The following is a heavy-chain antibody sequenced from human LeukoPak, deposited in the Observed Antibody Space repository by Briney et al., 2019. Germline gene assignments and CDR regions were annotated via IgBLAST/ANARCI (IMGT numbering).Heavy chain of an antibody. J-gene: IGHJ6*02. D-gene: IGHD6-13*01. CDR2: ITGSGKNT. CDR3: AKAASSSWPSYQYGMDV. V-gene: IGHV3-23*01. Sequence: GGSLRLSCAASGLTGSHNYVSWVRQAPGKGLEWVSVITGSGKNTYYADSVKGRFTISKDNSKNTVYLQMNDLRVDDTAVYYCAKAASSSWPSYQYGMDVWGQGTTVTVSS. CDR1: GLTGSHNY.